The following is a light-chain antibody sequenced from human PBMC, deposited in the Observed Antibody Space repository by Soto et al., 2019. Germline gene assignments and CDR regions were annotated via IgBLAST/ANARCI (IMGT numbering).Light chain of an antibody. V-gene: IGKV3-11*01. CDR3: QQRHMLPIT. J-gene: IGKJ5*01. CDR2: DAY. Sequence: VLTQSPVPLSLSPWDRATLSCRASQGFRGLLAWYQQKPGQAPRLLIYDAYNRATGIPPRFSGSGSGTDLTLTISSLEPEDSTVYYCQQRHMLPITFGQGGLLEV. CDR1: QGFRGL.